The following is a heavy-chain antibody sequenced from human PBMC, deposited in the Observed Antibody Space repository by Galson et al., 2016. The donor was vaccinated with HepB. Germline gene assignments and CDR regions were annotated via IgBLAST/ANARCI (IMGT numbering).Heavy chain of an antibody. V-gene: IGHV3-30*18. CDR1: GFLFRSYG. CDR3: AKRHEYCPPVGCSVDY. J-gene: IGHJ4*02. Sequence: SLRLSCAASGFLFRSYGMHWVRQAPGKGLEWVAADSMDGRRKFYSDSVKGRFTISRDHSNNMLFLQMDSLRPDDTAVYYCAKRHEYCPPVGCSVDYWGQGTLVSVSS. CDR2: DSMDGRRK. D-gene: IGHD2/OR15-2a*01.